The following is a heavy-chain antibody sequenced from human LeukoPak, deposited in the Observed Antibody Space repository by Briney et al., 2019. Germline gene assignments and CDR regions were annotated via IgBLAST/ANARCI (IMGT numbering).Heavy chain of an antibody. CDR2: INPSGGST. CDR1: GYTFTNYH. Sequence: ASVKVSCKASGYTFTNYHMHWVRQAPGRGLEWMGIINPSGGSTNYAQKFQGRVTMTRDMSTNTVYMQLSSLRSEDTAVYYCAREAVTISALVRTQTTKRPHRFDPWGQGTQVTVSS. J-gene: IGHJ5*02. D-gene: IGHD3-3*01. V-gene: IGHV1-46*01. CDR3: AREAVTISALVRTQTTKRPHRFDP.